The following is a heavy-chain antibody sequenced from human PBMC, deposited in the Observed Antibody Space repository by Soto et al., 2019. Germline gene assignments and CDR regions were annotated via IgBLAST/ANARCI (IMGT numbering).Heavy chain of an antibody. V-gene: IGHV3-48*02. D-gene: IGHD4-17*01. J-gene: IGHJ4*02. CDR3: ARPGPDYASSWWAFDY. CDR2: ISSSSSTI. Sequence: GSLRLSSAASGFTFSSYSMNWVRQAPGKGLEWVSYISSSSSTIYYADSVKGRFTISRDNAKNSLYLQMNSLRDEDTAVYYCARPGPDYASSWWAFDYWGQGTLVTVSS. CDR1: GFTFSSYS.